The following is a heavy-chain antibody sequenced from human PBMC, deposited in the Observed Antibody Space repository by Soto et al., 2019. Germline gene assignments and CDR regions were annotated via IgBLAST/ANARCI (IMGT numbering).Heavy chain of an antibody. V-gene: IGHV3-23*01. J-gene: IGHJ6*02. D-gene: IGHD2-2*01. CDR1: GFTFSSYA. Sequence: GGSLRLSCAASGFTFSSYAMSWVRQAPGKGLEWVSAISGSGGSTYYADSVKGRFTISRDNSKNTLYLQMNSLRAEDTAVYYLAKVDSIMPLYYYYYGMDVWGQGTTVTVSS. CDR3: AKVDSIMPLYYYYYGMDV. CDR2: ISGSGGST.